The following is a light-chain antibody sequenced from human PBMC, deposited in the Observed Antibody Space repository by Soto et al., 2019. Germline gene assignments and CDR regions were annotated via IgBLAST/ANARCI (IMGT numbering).Light chain of an antibody. Sequence: DIQMTQSPSTLSASVGDRVTITCRASQSIGSWLAWYQQKAGKAPKLLIYKASSLASGVPSRFSGSGSGTEFTLTISSLQPDDFATYHCQQYNSFLVTFGQGTKVEIK. V-gene: IGKV1-5*03. CDR2: KAS. CDR3: QQYNSFLVT. J-gene: IGKJ1*01. CDR1: QSIGSW.